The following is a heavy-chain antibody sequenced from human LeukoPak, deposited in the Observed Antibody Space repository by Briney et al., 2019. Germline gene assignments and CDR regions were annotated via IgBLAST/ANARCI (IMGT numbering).Heavy chain of an antibody. V-gene: IGHV4-39*07. CDR1: GGSISSSSYY. J-gene: IGHJ4*02. CDR2: IYYSGST. CDR3: ARVARVRGVIMADLFDY. D-gene: IGHD3-10*01. Sequence: SETLSLTCTVSGGSISSSSYYWGWIRQPPGKGLEWIGSIYYSGSTYYNPSLKSRVTISVDTSKNQFSLKLSSVTAADTAVYYCARVARVRGVIMADLFDYWGQGTLVTVSS.